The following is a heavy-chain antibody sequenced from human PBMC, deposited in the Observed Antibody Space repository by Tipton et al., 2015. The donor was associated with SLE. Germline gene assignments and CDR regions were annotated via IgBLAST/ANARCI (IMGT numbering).Heavy chain of an antibody. V-gene: IGHV4-39*07. CDR3: AGDLRVGSTSDY. Sequence: TLSLTCTVSNGSISSSSYYWGWIRQPPGKGLEWIGSIYYSGSTYYNPSLKSRVTISVDTSKNQFSLKLSSVTAADTAVYYCAGDLRVGSTSDYWGPGTLVTVSS. CDR2: IYYSGST. CDR1: NGSISSSSYY. D-gene: IGHD1-26*01. J-gene: IGHJ4*02.